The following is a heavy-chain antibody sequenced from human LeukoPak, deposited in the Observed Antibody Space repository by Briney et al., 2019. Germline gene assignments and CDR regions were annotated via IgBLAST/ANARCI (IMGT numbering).Heavy chain of an antibody. D-gene: IGHD2-2*01. J-gene: IGHJ5*02. CDR3: ARCYCSSTSCFSNWFDP. V-gene: IGHV4-39*01. Sequence: KPSETLSLTCTVPGGSISSSSYYWGWIRQPPGKGLEWIGSIYYSGSTYYNPSLKSRVTISVDTSKNQFSLKLSSVTAADTAVYYCARCYCSSTSCFSNWFDPWGQGTLVTVSS. CDR1: GGSISSSSYY. CDR2: IYYSGST.